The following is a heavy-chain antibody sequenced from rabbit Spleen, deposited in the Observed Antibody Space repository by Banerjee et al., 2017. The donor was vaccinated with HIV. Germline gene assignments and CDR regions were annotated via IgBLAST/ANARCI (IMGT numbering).Heavy chain of an antibody. Sequence: QLKESGGGLVQPGGSLKLSCKASGFTLSSYYMNWVRQAPGKGLEWIGYIDPIFAITYFANWVNGRFTISSHNAQNTLFLQLNSLTAADTATYFCVREVAAKFSLWGPGTLVTVS. CDR3: VREVAAKFSL. V-gene: IGHV1S7*01. CDR2: IDPIFAIT. CDR1: GFTLSSYY. D-gene: IGHD4-1*01. J-gene: IGHJ4*01.